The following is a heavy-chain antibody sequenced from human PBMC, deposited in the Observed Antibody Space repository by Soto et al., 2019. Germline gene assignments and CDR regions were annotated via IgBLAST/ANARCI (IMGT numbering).Heavy chain of an antibody. CDR3: ARRSSGWLYYYYYGMDV. Sequence: PGESLKISCKGSGYSFTSYWISWVRQMPGKGLEWMGRIDPSDSYTNYSPSFQGHVTISADKSISTAYLQWSSLKASDTAMYYCARRSSGWLYYYYYGMDVWGQGTTVTVSS. J-gene: IGHJ6*02. CDR1: GYSFTSYW. V-gene: IGHV5-10-1*01. CDR2: IDPSDSYT. D-gene: IGHD6-19*01.